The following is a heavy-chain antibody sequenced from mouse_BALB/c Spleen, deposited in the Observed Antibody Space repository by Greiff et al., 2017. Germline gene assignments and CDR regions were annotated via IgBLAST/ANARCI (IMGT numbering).Heavy chain of an antibody. CDR2: IDPANGNT. D-gene: IGHD3-1*01. V-gene: IGHV14-3*02. CDR3: ATARATKTGAMDY. Sequence: EVQLQESGAELVKPGASVKLSCTASGFNIKDTYMHWVKQRPEQGLEWIGRIDPANGNTKYDPKFQGKATITADTSSNTAYLQLSSLTSEDTAVYYCATARATKTGAMDYWGQGTSVTVSS. J-gene: IGHJ4*01. CDR1: GFNIKDTY.